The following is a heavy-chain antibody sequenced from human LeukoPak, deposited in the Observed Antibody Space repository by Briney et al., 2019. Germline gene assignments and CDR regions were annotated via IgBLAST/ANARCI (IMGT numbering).Heavy chain of an antibody. CDR1: GFTFSSYA. CDR2: ISYDGSNK. V-gene: IGHV3-30-3*01. D-gene: IGHD3-3*01. CDR3: AKDPTPPRTYYDFWSGYSGSNWFDP. Sequence: PGRSLRLSCAASGFTFSSYAMHWVRQAPGKGLEWVAVISYDGSNKYYADSVKGRFTISRDNSKNTLYLQMNSPRAEDTAVYYCAKDPTPPRTYYDFWSGYSGSNWFDPWGQGTLVTVSS. J-gene: IGHJ5*02.